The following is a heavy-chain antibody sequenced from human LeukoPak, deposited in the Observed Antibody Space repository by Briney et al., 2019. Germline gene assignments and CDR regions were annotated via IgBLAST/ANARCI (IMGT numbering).Heavy chain of an antibody. D-gene: IGHD3-22*01. J-gene: IGHJ4*02. V-gene: IGHV3-66*01. CDR2: IFSGGST. Sequence: GGSLRLSCAVSGFTVSSNYMSWVRQAPGRGLEWVSVIFSGGSTYYADSVKGRFTISRDDSKNTVYLQMNSLRAEDTSVYFCARGGESSGYYYADCWGQGTLVTVSS. CDR3: ARGGESSGYYYADC. CDR1: GFTVSSNY.